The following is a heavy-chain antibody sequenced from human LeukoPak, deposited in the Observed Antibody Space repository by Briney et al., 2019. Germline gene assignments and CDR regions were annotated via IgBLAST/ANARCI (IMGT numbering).Heavy chain of an antibody. CDR2: ISAYNGNT. D-gene: IGHD6-19*01. J-gene: IGHJ4*02. Sequence: ASVKVSCKASGYTFTSYGISWVRQAPGQGLEWMGWISAYNGNTNYAQKLQCRVTMTTDTSTSTAYMELRSLRSDDTAVYYCARHAGQWLAYYFDYWGQGTLVTVSS. CDR1: GYTFTSYG. V-gene: IGHV1-18*01. CDR3: ARHAGQWLAYYFDY.